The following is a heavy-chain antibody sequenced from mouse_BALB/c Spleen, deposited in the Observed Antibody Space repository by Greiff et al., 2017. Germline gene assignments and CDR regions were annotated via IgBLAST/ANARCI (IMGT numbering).Heavy chain of an antibody. V-gene: IGHV3-2*02. CDR1: GYSITSDYA. J-gene: IGHJ3*01. Sequence: EVQLQESGPGLVKPSQSLSLTCTVTGYSITSDYAWNWIRQFPGNKLEWMGYISYSGSTSYNPSLKSRISITRDTSKNQFFLQLNSVTTEDTATYYCARGARATAYWGQGTLVTVSA. D-gene: IGHD3-1*01. CDR2: ISYSGST. CDR3: ARGARATAY.